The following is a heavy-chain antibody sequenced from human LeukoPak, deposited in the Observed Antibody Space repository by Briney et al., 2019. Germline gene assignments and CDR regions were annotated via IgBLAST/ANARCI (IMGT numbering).Heavy chain of an antibody. CDR2: INPNSGGT. V-gene: IGHV1-2*06. D-gene: IGHD3-22*01. Sequence: ASVKVSCKGSGYIFPDYYIYWVRQAPGQGLEWMGRINPNSGGTNYAQKFQGRVTMTRDTSISTVYMELSRLRSDDTAAYCCARVGCYESSGYYEYWGQGTLVTVSS. J-gene: IGHJ4*02. CDR3: ARVGCYESSGYYEY. CDR1: GYIFPDYY.